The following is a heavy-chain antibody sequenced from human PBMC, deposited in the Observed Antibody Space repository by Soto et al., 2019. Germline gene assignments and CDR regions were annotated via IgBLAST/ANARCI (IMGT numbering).Heavy chain of an antibody. CDR2: IYYSGST. CDR1: GGSISSGGYY. J-gene: IGHJ5*02. Sequence: SETLSLTCTVSGGSISSGGYYWGWIRQPPGKGLEWIGSIYYSGSTYYNPSLKSRVTISVDTSKNQFSLKLSSVTAADTAVYYCARHSLVRDCSSTSCPNNWFDPWGQGTLVTVSS. CDR3: ARHSLVRDCSSTSCPNNWFDP. D-gene: IGHD2-2*01. V-gene: IGHV4-39*01.